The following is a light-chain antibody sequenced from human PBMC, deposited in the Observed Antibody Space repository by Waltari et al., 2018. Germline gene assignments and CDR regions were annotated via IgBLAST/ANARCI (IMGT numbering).Light chain of an antibody. CDR1: SSDVGAYKY. Sequence: QSALTQPPSASGSPGQSVTISCTGTSSDVGAYKYVSRYQQHPGKAPKLLIYEVSKRASGVPVRFSCSKSGNTASLTVSGLQAEYEADYYCASRGASKVFGGGTKLTVL. CDR3: ASRGASKV. J-gene: IGLJ2*01. V-gene: IGLV2-8*01. CDR2: EVS.